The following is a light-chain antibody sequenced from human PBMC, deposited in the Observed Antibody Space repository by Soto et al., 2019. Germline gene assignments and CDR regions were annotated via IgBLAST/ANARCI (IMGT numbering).Light chain of an antibody. V-gene: IGLV1-40*01. J-gene: IGLJ2*01. CDR1: SSNIGAGYD. Sequence: QSVLTQPPSVSGAAGQRVTISCTGCSSNIGAGYDVHWYQQLPGTAPKLLIYGNSNRPSGVPDRFSGSKSGTSASLAITGLQAEDEAHYYCQSYDSSLSGSIFGGGTKVTV. CDR3: QSYDSSLSGSI. CDR2: GNS.